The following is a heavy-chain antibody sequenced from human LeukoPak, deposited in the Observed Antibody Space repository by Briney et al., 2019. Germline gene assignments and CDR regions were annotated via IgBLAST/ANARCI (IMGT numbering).Heavy chain of an antibody. CDR3: ARMYSSGWYYFDY. Sequence: ASVKVSCKASGGTFSSYAISWVRQAPGQGLEWMGRIIPILGIANYAQKFQGRVTITADKSTSTAYMELSSLRSEDTAVYYCARMYSSGWYYFDYWGQGTLVTVSS. CDR1: GGTFSSYA. D-gene: IGHD6-19*01. CDR2: IIPILGIA. V-gene: IGHV1-69*04. J-gene: IGHJ4*02.